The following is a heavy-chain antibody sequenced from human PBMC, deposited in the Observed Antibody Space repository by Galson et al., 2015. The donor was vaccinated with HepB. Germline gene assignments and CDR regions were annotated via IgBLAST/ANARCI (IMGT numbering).Heavy chain of an antibody. CDR2: IRSKAYGGTT. Sequence: SLRLSCAASGFTFGDYAMSWVRQAPGKGLEWVGFIRSKAYGGTTEYAASVKGRFTISRDDSKSIAYLQMNSLKTEDTAVYYCTRAKGVTMARLSEYWGQGTLVTVSS. V-gene: IGHV3-49*04. CDR1: GFTFGDYA. CDR3: TRAKGVTMARLSEY. J-gene: IGHJ4*02. D-gene: IGHD3-16*01.